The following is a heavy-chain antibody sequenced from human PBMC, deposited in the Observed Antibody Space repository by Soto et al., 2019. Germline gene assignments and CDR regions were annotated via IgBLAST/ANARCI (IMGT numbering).Heavy chain of an antibody. J-gene: IGHJ4*02. CDR2: INHSGST. CDR3: ARSPQEVTLFDY. V-gene: IGHV4-34*01. CDR1: GGSFSGYY. D-gene: IGHD4-4*01. Sequence: ETLSLTCAVYGGSFSGYYWSWVRQPPGKGLEWIGEINHSGSTNYNPSLKSRVTISVDTSKNQFSLKLSSVTAADTAVYYCARSPQEVTLFDYWGQGTLVTVSS.